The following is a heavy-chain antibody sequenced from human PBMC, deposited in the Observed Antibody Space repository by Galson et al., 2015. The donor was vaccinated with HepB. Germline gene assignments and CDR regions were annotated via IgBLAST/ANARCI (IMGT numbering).Heavy chain of an antibody. CDR1: GFIFTNHA. CDR3: ARDIGVGGTLGVPDC. J-gene: IGHJ4*02. CDR2: ISYDGTYR. Sequence: SLRLSCAASGFIFTNHAMHWIRQAPGKPLEVVAAISYDGTYRPDADSAKGRFTISRDNSKNMLYLQMNSLRVEDTAMYYCARDIGVGGTLGVPDCWGQGALVTVSS. D-gene: IGHD1-26*01. V-gene: IGHV3-30-3*01.